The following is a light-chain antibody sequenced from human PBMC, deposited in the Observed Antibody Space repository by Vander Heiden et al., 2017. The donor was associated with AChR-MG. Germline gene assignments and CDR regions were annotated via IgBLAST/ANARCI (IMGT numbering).Light chain of an antibody. CDR3: QTDDRGLSAWV. J-gene: IGLJ3*02. Sequence: QSVLTQPPSVSGAPGQCVTIPCTDVWPLFDEPWYRQLPGTAPTLLIYGDTKRPSGVPDRFSGSKSGTSASLASTGLQAEDEAEYYCQTDDRGLSAWVFGGGTRLTVL. CDR2: GDT. V-gene: IGLV1-40*01. CDR1: VWPLFD.